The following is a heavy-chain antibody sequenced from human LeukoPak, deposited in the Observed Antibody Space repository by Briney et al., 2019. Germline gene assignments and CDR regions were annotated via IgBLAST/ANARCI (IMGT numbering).Heavy chain of an antibody. V-gene: IGHV4-59*01. Sequence: PSETLSLTCTVSGGSISSYYWSWLRQPPGKGLEWIGYSYYSGSTYYNPSLKSRVTISVDTSKNQFSLKLSSVTAADTAVYYCAREGTRYYDSSGDALDLWGQGTMVTVSS. CDR1: GGSISSYY. D-gene: IGHD3-22*01. CDR3: AREGTRYYDSSGDALDL. CDR2: SYYSGST. J-gene: IGHJ3*01.